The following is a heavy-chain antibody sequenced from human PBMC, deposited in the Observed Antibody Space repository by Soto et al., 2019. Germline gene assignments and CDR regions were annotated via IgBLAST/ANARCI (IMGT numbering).Heavy chain of an antibody. J-gene: IGHJ4*02. D-gene: IGHD6-19*01. Sequence: EVHLSESGGGLVQPGGSLRLSCSASGFTFSSFAMSWVRQAPGKGLEWVSAITGGGGTTYYADSVKGRFTISRDQSKNTLYLQMNSLRAEDTAIYYCAKDLAYSSGWSKDYWGQGTLVTVSS. V-gene: IGHV3-23*01. CDR3: AKDLAYSSGWSKDY. CDR1: GFTFSSFA. CDR2: ITGGGGTT.